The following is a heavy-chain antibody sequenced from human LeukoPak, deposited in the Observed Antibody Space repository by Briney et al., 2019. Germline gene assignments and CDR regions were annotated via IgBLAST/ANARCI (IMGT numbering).Heavy chain of an antibody. J-gene: IGHJ5*02. V-gene: IGHV3-7*01. CDR3: ARVRYFDWLNNWFDP. D-gene: IGHD3-9*01. Sequence: GGSLRLSCAASGFTFSSHWMTWVRQAPGKGLEWVANIKEDGTRKNYMDSVKGRFTISRDNAKNSLYLQMNSLRADDTAVYYCARVRYFDWLNNWFDPWGQGALVTVSS. CDR2: IKEDGTRK. CDR1: GFTFSSHW.